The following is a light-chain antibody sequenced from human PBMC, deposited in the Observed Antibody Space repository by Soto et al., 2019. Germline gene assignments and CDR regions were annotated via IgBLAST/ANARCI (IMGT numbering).Light chain of an antibody. V-gene: IGKV3-11*01. CDR3: QQRTTWPT. Sequence: EVVMRQSPATLSVSPGEGATLSCRASQSVTSALAWFQQKPGQAPRLLIYDVSRRATGIPARFSGSGSGTDFTLTITSLEPEDFAVYYCQQRTTWPTFGGGTK. CDR1: QSVTSA. J-gene: IGKJ4*01. CDR2: DVS.